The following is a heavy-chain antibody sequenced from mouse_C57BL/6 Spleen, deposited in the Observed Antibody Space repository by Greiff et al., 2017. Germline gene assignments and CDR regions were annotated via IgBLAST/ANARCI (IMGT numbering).Heavy chain of an antibody. CDR2: IYPSDSET. CDR1: GYTFTSYW. J-gene: IGHJ4*01. CDR3: ARLSGPTVDAMDY. Sequence: VQLQQSGAELVRPGSSVKLSCKASGYTFTSYWMDWVKQRPGQGLEWIGNIYPSDSETHYNQKFKDKATLTVDKSSSTAYMQLSSLTSEDSAVYYCARLSGPTVDAMDYWGQGTSVTVSS. V-gene: IGHV1-61*01. D-gene: IGHD1-1*01.